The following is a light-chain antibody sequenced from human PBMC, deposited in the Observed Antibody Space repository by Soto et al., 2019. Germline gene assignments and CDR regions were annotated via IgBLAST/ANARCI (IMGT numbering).Light chain of an antibody. Sequence: DIQMTQSPSSLSASLVYRVTITCRASQSISNFLNWVQHKPGNAPRVLISAASTLQSGVPPRFSGSESGTDFTLTISSLQPEDSASYYCQQYYNSVLTFGGGTKV. J-gene: IGKJ4*01. CDR2: AAS. CDR3: QQYYNSVLT. V-gene: IGKV1-39*01. CDR1: QSISNF.